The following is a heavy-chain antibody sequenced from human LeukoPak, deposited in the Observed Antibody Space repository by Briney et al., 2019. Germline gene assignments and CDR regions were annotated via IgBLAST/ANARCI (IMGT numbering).Heavy chain of an antibody. CDR2: INHSGST. J-gene: IGHJ6*03. CDR3: ARGGAILLQVYYYYMDV. CDR1: GGSFSGYY. Sequence: SETLSLTCAVYGGSFSGYYWSWIRQPPGKGLEWIGEINHSGSTNYNPSLKSRVTISVDTSKNQFSLKLSSVTAADTAVYYCARGGAILLQVYYYYMDVWGKGTTVTVSS. D-gene: IGHD3-10*01. V-gene: IGHV4-34*01.